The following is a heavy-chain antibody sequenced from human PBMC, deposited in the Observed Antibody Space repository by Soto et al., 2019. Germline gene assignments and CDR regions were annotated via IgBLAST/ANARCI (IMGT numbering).Heavy chain of an antibody. CDR3: ARDGAVAGSEDYFDY. Sequence: ASVKVSCKASGYTFTSYAMHWVRQAPGQRLEWMGWINAGNGNTKYSQKFQGRVTITRDTSGSTAYMELSSLRSEDTAVYYCARDGAVAGSEDYFDYWGQGTLVTVSS. CDR2: INAGNGNT. J-gene: IGHJ4*02. CDR1: GYTFTSYA. V-gene: IGHV1-3*01. D-gene: IGHD6-19*01.